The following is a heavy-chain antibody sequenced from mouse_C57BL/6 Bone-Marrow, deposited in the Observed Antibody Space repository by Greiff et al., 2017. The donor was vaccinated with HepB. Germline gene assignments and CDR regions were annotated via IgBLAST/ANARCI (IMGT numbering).Heavy chain of an antibody. Sequence: VQLQQSGAELVKPGASVKLSCTASGFNIKDYYMPWVKQRTEQGLEWIGRIDPEDGETKYAPKFPGKATITPDTSSNTASLQLSSLTSEDTAVYYCARGGNYWFAYWGQGTLVTVSA. CDR3: ARGGNYWFAY. J-gene: IGHJ3*01. CDR2: IDPEDGET. V-gene: IGHV14-2*01. D-gene: IGHD2-1*01. CDR1: GFNIKDYY.